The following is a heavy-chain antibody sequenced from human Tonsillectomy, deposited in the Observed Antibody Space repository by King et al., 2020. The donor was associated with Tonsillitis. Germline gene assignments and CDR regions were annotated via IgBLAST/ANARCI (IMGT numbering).Heavy chain of an antibody. CDR3: ARVGDCGSTSCYTFFFDY. CDR2: IKQDGSET. J-gene: IGHJ4*02. V-gene: IGHV3-7*01. Sequence: VQLVESGGGLVQPGGSLRLSCAASGFTFSSYWMSWVRQAPGKGLEWVANIKQDGSETYYVDSVKGRFTISRDNAKNSLYLQMNSLRAEDTSLYYCARVGDCGSTSCYTFFFDYWGQGTLVTVSS. CDR1: GFTFSSYW. D-gene: IGHD2-2*02.